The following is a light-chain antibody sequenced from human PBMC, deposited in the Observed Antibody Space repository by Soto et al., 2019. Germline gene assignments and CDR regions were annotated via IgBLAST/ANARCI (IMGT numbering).Light chain of an antibody. CDR1: QSISSY. V-gene: IGKV1-39*01. CDR3: QQSYSTPRT. CDR2: AAS. Sequence: DIRMTQSPSSLSASVGDRVTITCRASQSISSYLNWYQQKPGKAPKLLIYAASSLQSGVPSWFSGSGSGTDFTVTISSLRPEDFATYYWQQSYSTPRTFGQGAKVEIK. J-gene: IGKJ1*01.